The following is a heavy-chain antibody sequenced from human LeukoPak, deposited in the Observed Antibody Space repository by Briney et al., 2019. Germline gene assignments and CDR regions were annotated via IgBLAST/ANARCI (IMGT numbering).Heavy chain of an antibody. Sequence: SETLSLTCAVYGGSFSVYYWSWIRQPPGKGLEWIGEINHSGSTNYNPSLKSRVTISVDTSKNQFSLKLSSVTAADTAVYYCARAYYYDSSCYNHWGQGTMVTVSS. V-gene: IGHV4-34*01. CDR2: INHSGST. CDR1: GGSFSVYY. D-gene: IGHD3-22*01. J-gene: IGHJ3*01. CDR3: ARAYYYDSSCYNH.